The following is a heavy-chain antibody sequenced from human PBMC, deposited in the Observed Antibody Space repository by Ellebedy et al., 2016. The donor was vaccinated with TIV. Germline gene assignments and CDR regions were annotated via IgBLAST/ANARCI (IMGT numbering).Heavy chain of an antibody. D-gene: IGHD6-13*01. V-gene: IGHV3-33*01. CDR2: IWDDGSNK. CDR1: GFTFSSYG. Sequence: GGSLRLXXAASGFTFSSYGMHWVRQAPGKGLEWLTVIWDDGSNKYYADSVKGRFTIAADNSKSTLYLQMNSLKTEDTAVYYCARDESGSSWYYYLDYWGQGTLVTVSS. J-gene: IGHJ4*02. CDR3: ARDESGSSWYYYLDY.